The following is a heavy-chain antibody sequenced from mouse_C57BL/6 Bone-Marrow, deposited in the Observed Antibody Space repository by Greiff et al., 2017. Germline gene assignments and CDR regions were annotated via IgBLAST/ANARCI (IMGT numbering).Heavy chain of an antibody. J-gene: IGHJ1*03. D-gene: IGHD2-2*01. CDR1: GYTFTSYW. V-gene: IGHV1-55*01. CDR2: IYPGSGST. Sequence: VQLQQPGAELVKPGASVKMSCKASGYTFTSYWITWVKQRPGQGLEWIGDIYPGSGSTNYNEKFKSKATLTVDTSSSTAYMQLSRLTSEDSAVYYCAREGLWLRLLWYFDVWGTGTTVTVSS. CDR3: AREGLWLRLLWYFDV.